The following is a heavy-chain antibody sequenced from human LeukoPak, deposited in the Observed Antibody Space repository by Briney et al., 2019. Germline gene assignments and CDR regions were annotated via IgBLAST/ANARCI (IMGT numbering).Heavy chain of an antibody. CDR1: GFTFSSYW. D-gene: IGHD1-26*01. CDR2: IKQDGSEK. J-gene: IGHJ4*02. Sequence: PGGSLRLSCAAFGFTFSSYWMSWVRQAPGKGLEWVANIKQDGSEKYYVDSVKGRFTISRDNAKNSLYLQMNSLRAEDTAVYYCARDHVGATTTSDYWGQGTLVTVSS. V-gene: IGHV3-7*03. CDR3: ARDHVGATTTSDY.